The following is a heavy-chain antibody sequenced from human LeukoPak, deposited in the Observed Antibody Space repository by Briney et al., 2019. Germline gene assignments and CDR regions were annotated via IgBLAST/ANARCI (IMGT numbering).Heavy chain of an antibody. D-gene: IGHD4-23*01. CDR3: ARSPTTVVTFFDY. J-gene: IGHJ4*02. Sequence: SETLSLTCTVSGGSISSYYWSWIRQPPGKGLEWIGYIYYSGSTNYNPSLKSRVTISVDTSKNQYSLKLSSVTAADTSVYYCARSPTTVVTFFDYWDQGTLVTVSS. CDR2: IYYSGST. V-gene: IGHV4-59*01. CDR1: GGSISSYY.